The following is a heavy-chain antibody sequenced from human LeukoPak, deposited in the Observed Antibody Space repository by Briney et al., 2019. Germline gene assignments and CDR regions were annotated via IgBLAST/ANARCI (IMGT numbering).Heavy chain of an antibody. CDR2: ITGSGDYT. CDR3: AKDGPYYDGRAHVYYFDY. D-gene: IGHD3-16*01. CDR1: GFTYSGYA. Sequence: GGSLRLSCAASGFTYSGYAMTWVRQAPGKGLEWVSSITGSGDYTYYIDSVKGRFTISRDNSKNILYLQMNSLRGEDTALYYCAKDGPYYDGRAHVYYFDYWGQGTLVAVSS. J-gene: IGHJ4*02. V-gene: IGHV3-23*01.